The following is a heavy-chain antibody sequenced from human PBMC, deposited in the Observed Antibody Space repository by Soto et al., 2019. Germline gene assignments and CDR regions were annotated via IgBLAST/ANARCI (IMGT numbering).Heavy chain of an antibody. V-gene: IGHV1-46*01. J-gene: IGHJ5*02. CDR3: AAGSLAYCGGDCLNWFDP. CDR1: GYTFTSYY. D-gene: IGHD2-21*02. CDR2: INPSGGST. Sequence: ASVKVSCKASGYTFTSYYMHWVRQAPGQGLEWMGIINPSGGSTSYAQKFQGRVTITRDMSTSTAYMELSSLRSEDTAVYYCAAGSLAYCGGDCLNWFDPWGQGTLVTVSS.